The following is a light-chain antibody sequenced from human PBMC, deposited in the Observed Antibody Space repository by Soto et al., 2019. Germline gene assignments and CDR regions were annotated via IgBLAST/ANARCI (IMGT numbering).Light chain of an antibody. V-gene: IGKV3-20*01. J-gene: IGKJ1*01. Sequence: EIELTQSPGTLSLSPGERATLSCRASQSVSGSYLAWFQQKPGQAPRLLIYGASSRATGIPDRFSGSGSGTDFTLTSSRLEPEDFAVYYCPQYGSSPQTSGQGTKMEIK. CDR1: QSVSGSY. CDR3: PQYGSSPQT. CDR2: GAS.